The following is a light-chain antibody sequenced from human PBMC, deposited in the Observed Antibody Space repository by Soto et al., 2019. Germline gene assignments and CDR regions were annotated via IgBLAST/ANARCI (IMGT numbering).Light chain of an antibody. CDR2: DVS. CDR1: NRDERGYNY. J-gene: IGLJ1*01. Sequence: QSALTQPASVSWSPRKSITISCTGNNRDERGYNYVCWYQQHPGKAPKPMIYDVSNRPSGVSNLFSGSKSGKTASQTISGLQAADEADYYCSSYTSSGTYGCGTGTKVTVL. CDR3: SSYTSSGTYG. V-gene: IGLV2-14*01.